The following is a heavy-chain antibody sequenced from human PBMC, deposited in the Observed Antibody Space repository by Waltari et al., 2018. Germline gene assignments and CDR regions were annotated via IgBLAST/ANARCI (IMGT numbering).Heavy chain of an antibody. V-gene: IGHV4-61*02. Sequence: QVQLQESGPGLVKPSQTLSPTCTVPGGSINSGHYSWSWFRRSAGKGLEWIGRVYTSGSPSYTPSLESRVTMSLDTSKNHFSLKLSSVTAADTAVYYCARDSVNDFRPLDVWGEGRTVTVSS. D-gene: IGHD5-12*01. CDR1: GGSINSGHYS. J-gene: IGHJ6*04. CDR2: VYTSGSP. CDR3: ARDSVNDFRPLDV.